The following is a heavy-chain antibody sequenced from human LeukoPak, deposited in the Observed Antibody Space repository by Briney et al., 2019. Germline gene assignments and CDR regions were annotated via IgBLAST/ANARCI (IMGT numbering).Heavy chain of an antibody. CDR3: ARALGTGTTIALAY. V-gene: IGHV1-2*02. CDR1: GYTFTGYY. J-gene: IGHJ4*02. Sequence: GASVKVSCKASGYTFTGYYIHWVRQAPGQGLEWMGWINPNSGGTNYAQKFQGRVTMTRDTSISTAYMDLSRLRSDDTAVYYCARALGTGTTIALAYWGQGTLVTVSS. D-gene: IGHD1-7*01. CDR2: INPNSGGT.